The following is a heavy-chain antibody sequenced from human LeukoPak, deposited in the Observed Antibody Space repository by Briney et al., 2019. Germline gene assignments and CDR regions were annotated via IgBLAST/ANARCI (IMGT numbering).Heavy chain of an antibody. CDR2: ISSDGSNK. J-gene: IGHJ4*02. D-gene: IGHD2-15*01. V-gene: IGHV3-30*18. CDR3: AKAHDGGWYYFDY. Sequence: GGSLRLSCAASGFTFSSYGMHWVRQAPGKGLEWVAVISSDGSNKYYADSVEGRFTISRDNSKNTLYLHINSLRAEDTAVYCCAKAHDGGWYYFDYWGQGTLVTVSS. CDR1: GFTFSSYG.